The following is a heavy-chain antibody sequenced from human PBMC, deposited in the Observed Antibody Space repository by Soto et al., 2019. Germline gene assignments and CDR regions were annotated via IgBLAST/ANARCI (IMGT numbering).Heavy chain of an antibody. J-gene: IGHJ3*02. V-gene: IGHV3-30-3*01. CDR1: RFSFSTYA. D-gene: IGHD1-26*01. Sequence: QVQLVESGGGVVQPGRSLRLSCAASRFSFSTYAIHWVRQAPGKGLEWVAGISYDGGNEYYADSVKGRFTISRDNSKSTLYLKMNSLGPDDTAVYYCARDRSGSHEIDDSLDIWGRGTRVTVSS. CDR2: ISYDGGNE. CDR3: ARDRSGSHEIDDSLDI.